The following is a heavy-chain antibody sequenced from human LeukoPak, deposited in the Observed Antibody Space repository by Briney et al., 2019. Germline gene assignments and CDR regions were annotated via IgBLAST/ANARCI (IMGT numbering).Heavy chain of an antibody. CDR2: IKQDGIEK. CDR3: TRVPYGDYWSSDY. D-gene: IGHD4-17*01. Sequence: PGGSLRLSCAASGFTFNNYWMSWVRQAPGKGLEWVANIKQDGIEKYYVDSVKGRFTISRDNAKNSLYLRMNSLRAEDTAIYYCTRVPYGDYWSSDYWGXGT. V-gene: IGHV3-7*01. J-gene: IGHJ4*02. CDR1: GFTFNNYW.